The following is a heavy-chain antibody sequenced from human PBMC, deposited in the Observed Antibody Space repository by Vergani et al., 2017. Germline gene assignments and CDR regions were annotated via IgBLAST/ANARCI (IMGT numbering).Heavy chain of an antibody. Sequence: EVQLLESGGGLVQPGGSLRLSCAASGFTFSSYWMSWVRQAPGKGLEWVANIKQDGSEKYYVDSVKGRFTISRDNAKNSLYLQMNSLRAEDTAVYYCARDRAYCSGASCYSLGYYGLDVWGQGTTVTVSS. CDR3: ARDRAYCSGASCYSLGYYGLDV. V-gene: IGHV3-7*01. CDR2: IKQDGSEK. CDR1: GFTFSSYW. J-gene: IGHJ6*02. D-gene: IGHD2-15*01.